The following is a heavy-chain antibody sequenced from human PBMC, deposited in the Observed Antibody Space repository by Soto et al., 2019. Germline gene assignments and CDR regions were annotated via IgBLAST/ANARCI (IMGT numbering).Heavy chain of an antibody. J-gene: IGHJ4*02. CDR3: ARDGAAAAPLDY. V-gene: IGHV1-18*01. D-gene: IGHD6-13*01. Sequence: QVQLVQSGAEVKKPGASVKVSCKASGYTFTSYGISWVRQAPGQGLEWMGWISAYNGNTNYAQKRQGRVTKTTDTSTSTAQIELRSPRSADKYWSYCARDGAAAAPLDYWGQGTLVTVSS. CDR1: GYTFTSYG. CDR2: ISAYNGNT.